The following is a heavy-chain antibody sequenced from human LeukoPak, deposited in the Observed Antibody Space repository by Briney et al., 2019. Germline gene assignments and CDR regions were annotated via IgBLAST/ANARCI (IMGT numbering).Heavy chain of an antibody. J-gene: IGHJ1*01. D-gene: IGHD2-15*01. Sequence: GGSLRLSCAASGFTFTNAWMNWVRQAPGKGLEWVGRIRSQTAGGTTDFAAPVKGRFSISRDDSKNSLYLQMNSLTSEDTAVYYCAHGSAQYYEYWGQGTLVTVSS. CDR1: GFTFTNAW. CDR3: AHGSAQYYEY. CDR2: IRSQTAGGTT. V-gene: IGHV3-15*07.